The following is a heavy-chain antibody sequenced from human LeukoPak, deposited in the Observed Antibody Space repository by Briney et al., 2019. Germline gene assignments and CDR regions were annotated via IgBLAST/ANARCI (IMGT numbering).Heavy chain of an antibody. CDR1: GYTFTSYY. CDR3: ARVGGSYLLDY. Sequence: ASVKASCKASGYTFTSYYMHWVRQAPGQGLEWMGIINPSGGSTSYAQKFQGRVTMTRDTSTSTVYMELSSLRSEDTAVYYCARVGGSYLLDYWGQGTLVTVSS. V-gene: IGHV1-46*01. D-gene: IGHD1-26*01. CDR2: INPSGGST. J-gene: IGHJ4*02.